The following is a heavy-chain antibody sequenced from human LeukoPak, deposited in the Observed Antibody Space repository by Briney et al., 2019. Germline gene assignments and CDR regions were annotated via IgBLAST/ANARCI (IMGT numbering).Heavy chain of an antibody. CDR2: ISYSGST. Sequence: SETLSLTCTVSGDFISSHYWIWIRQPPGKGLEWIGYISYSGSTNYHPSLESRVTISIDTSKNQFSLNLTSVTAADTAVYYCASAYSNNWYEFDYWGQGTLVTVSS. CDR3: ASAYSNNWYEFDY. CDR1: GDFISSHY. V-gene: IGHV4-59*11. D-gene: IGHD6-13*01. J-gene: IGHJ4*02.